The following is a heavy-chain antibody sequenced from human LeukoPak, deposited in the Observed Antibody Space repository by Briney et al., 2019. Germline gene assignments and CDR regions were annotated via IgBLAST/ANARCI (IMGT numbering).Heavy chain of an antibody. CDR3: AREGVDNWNYVY. Sequence: SEPLSLTCSVSGGSISSSAYYWGWIRQPPGQGLEWIGSIYYSGNTYYNPSLKSPVTISIDTSKNQFSLRLISVTAADTAVYYCAREGVDNWNYVYWGQGTLVTVSS. D-gene: IGHD1-7*01. V-gene: IGHV4-39*07. CDR1: GGSISSSAYY. CDR2: IYYSGNT. J-gene: IGHJ4*02.